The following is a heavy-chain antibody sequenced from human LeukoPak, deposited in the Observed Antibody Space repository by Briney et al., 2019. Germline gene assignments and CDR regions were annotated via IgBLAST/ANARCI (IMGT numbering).Heavy chain of an antibody. CDR1: GFTFSSYW. V-gene: IGHV3-74*01. Sequence: PGGSLRLSCAASGFTFSSYWMHWVRQAPGKGLVWVSRIQTDGSVTTYADSVKGRFTISRDNAKNSLYLQMNNLRAEDTAVYYCAKKMDDAFDIWGQGTMVTVSS. CDR3: AKKMDDAFDI. CDR2: IQTDGSVT. D-gene: IGHD5-24*01. J-gene: IGHJ3*02.